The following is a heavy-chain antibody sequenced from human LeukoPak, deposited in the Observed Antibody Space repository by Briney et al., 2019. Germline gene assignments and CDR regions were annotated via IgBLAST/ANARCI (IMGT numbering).Heavy chain of an antibody. D-gene: IGHD1-1*01. J-gene: IGHJ4*02. CDR1: GYTFTSYA. CDR2: INAGNGDT. CDR3: ARDRGGTGDFDY. Sequence: ASVKVSCKASGYTFTSYAMHWVRRAPGQRLEWMGWINAGNGDTKYSPKFQGRVTIARDTSASTAYMELSSLRSEDTAVYYCARDRGGTGDFDYWGQGTLVTVSS. V-gene: IGHV1-3*01.